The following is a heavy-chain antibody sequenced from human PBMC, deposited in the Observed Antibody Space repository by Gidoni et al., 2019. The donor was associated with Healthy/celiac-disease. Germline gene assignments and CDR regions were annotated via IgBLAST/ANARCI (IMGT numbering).Heavy chain of an antibody. CDR3: ARDQIAAAGTDPYFQH. Sequence: QVQLVESGGGVVQPGRSLRLSCAASGFTFSSYAMHWVRPAPGKGLEWVAVISYDGSNKYYADSVKGRFTISRDNSKNTLYLQMNSLRAEDTAVYYCARDQIAAAGTDPYFQHWGQGTMVTVSS. D-gene: IGHD6-13*01. V-gene: IGHV3-30-3*01. CDR1: GFTFSSYA. J-gene: IGHJ1*01. CDR2: ISYDGSNK.